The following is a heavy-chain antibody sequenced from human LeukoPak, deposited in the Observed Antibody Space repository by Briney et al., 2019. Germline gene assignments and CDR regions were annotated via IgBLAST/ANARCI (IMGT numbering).Heavy chain of an antibody. CDR1: GGSISSYD. D-gene: IGHD2/OR15-2a*01. CDR3: SRGQYRHDY. J-gene: IGHJ4*02. V-gene: IGHV4-59*01. Sequence: SETLSLTCTVSGGSISSYDWNWIRQPPGKGLEWIGYIDYSGSTNYNPSLKSRVTISIDTSKNQFSLTLNSVTAADTAVYYCSRGQYRHDYWGQGTLVTVSS. CDR2: IDYSGST.